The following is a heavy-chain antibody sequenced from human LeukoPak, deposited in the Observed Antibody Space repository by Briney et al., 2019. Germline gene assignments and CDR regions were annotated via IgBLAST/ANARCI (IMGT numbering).Heavy chain of an antibody. CDR2: IYYSGCT. V-gene: IGHV4-59*01. CDR1: GGSISSYY. Sequence: SETLSLTCTVSGGSISSYYWSWIRQPPGKGLEWIGYIYYSGCTNYNPSLKSRVTISVDTSKNQFSLKLSSVTAADTAVYYCARWGYVWGSGSYHFDYWGQGTRVTVSS. CDR3: ARWGYVWGSGSYHFDY. D-gene: IGHD3-10*01. J-gene: IGHJ4*02.